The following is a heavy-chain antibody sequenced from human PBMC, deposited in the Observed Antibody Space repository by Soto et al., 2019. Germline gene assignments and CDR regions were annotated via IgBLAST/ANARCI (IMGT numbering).Heavy chain of an antibody. V-gene: IGHV3-11*06. CDR1: GFTFSDYY. CDR2: ISSSSSYT. J-gene: IGHJ6*02. D-gene: IGHD1-26*01. Sequence: SLRLSCAASGFTFSDYYMSWIRQAPGKGLEWVSYISSSSSYTNYADSVKGRFTISRDNAKNSLYLQTNSLRAEDTAVYYCARVQSAHRGYYGMDVWGQGTTVTVSS. CDR3: ARVQSAHRGYYGMDV.